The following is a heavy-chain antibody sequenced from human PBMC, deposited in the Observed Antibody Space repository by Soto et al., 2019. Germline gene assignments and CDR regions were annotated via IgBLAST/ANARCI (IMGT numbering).Heavy chain of an antibody. CDR3: ARHHVRGRTIAGAAEF. CDR2: INHSGNT. V-gene: IGHV4-34*01. CDR1: GKSLSGYY. J-gene: IGHJ4*02. D-gene: IGHD1-26*01. Sequence: QVQLQQWGAGLLKPSETLSLTCAVYGKSLSGYYWSWIRQPPGKALEWIGEINHSGNTNYNPSLKSRVTISVDTSKNQLFLNLSSVTAADTAMYYCARHHVRGRTIAGAAEFWGQGTLVTSPQ.